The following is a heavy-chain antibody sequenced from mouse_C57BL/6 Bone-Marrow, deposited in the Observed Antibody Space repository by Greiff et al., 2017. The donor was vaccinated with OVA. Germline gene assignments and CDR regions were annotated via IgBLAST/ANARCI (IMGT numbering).Heavy chain of an antibody. V-gene: IGHV3-6*01. CDR3: ARDPLIYYDYDVRSC. J-gene: IGHJ3*01. CDR1: GYSITSGYY. D-gene: IGHD2-4*01. Sequence: EVQLVESGPGLVKPSQSLSLTCSVTGYSITSGYYWNWIRQFPGNKLEWMGYIRYDGSTNYNPSLKNRISITRDTSMNQFFLKLNSVTTEDTAAYYWARDPLIYYDYDVRSCWGQGTLVTGTA. CDR2: IRYDGST.